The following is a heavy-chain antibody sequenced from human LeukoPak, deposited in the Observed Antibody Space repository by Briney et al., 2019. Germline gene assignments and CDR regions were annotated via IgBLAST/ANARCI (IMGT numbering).Heavy chain of an antibody. CDR2: VFYTGRT. Sequence: PSETLSLTCTVSDGSVCTGDYYWGWLRQSPGKGLEWLGNVFYTGRTYYNPSLKSLATISVDTSRNQFSLRLNSVTAADTAVYYCARYRIYYYDSGSYPEGYFDYWGQGTLVTVSS. V-gene: IGHV4-39*01. D-gene: IGHD3-22*01. CDR3: ARYRIYYYDSGSYPEGYFDY. J-gene: IGHJ4*02. CDR1: DGSVCTGDYY.